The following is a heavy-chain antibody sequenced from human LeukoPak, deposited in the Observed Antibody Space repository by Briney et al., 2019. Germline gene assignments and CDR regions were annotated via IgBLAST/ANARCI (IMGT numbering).Heavy chain of an antibody. CDR2: IRYDGSDK. CDR3: AKGHITVAGAFEY. D-gene: IGHD6-19*01. V-gene: IGHV3-30*02. Sequence: PGGSLRLSCAASRFLFASYGMHWVRQAPGKGLEWVAFIRYDGSDKYYADSVRGRFTISRDNSKNTLFLQMNSLKSEDTAVYYCAKGHITVAGAFEYWGQGTPVTVSS. J-gene: IGHJ4*02. CDR1: RFLFASYG.